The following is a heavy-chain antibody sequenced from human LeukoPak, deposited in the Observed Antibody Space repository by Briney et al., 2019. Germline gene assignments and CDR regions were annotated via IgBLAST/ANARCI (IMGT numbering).Heavy chain of an antibody. V-gene: IGHV3-33*06. CDR3: VYDSSGYYRFDY. CDR2: IWYDGSNK. Sequence: GRSLRLSCAASGFTFSSYGMHWVRQAPGKGLEWVAVIWYDGSNKYYADSVKGRFTISRDNSKNTPYLQMNSLRAEDTAVYYCVYDSSGYYRFDYWGQGTLVTVSS. D-gene: IGHD3-22*01. J-gene: IGHJ4*02. CDR1: GFTFSSYG.